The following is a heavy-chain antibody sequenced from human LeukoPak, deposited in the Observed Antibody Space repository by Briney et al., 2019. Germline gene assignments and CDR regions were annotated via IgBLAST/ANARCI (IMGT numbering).Heavy chain of an antibody. CDR2: ISYDGSNK. V-gene: IGHV3-30*03. J-gene: IGHJ4*02. Sequence: GGSLRLSCAASGFTFSSYGIHWVRQAPGKGLEWVAVISYDGSNKYFADSVKGRFTISRDSSKNTLFLQMNSLRTEDTALYYCARGSPDHYFDYWGQGTLVTVSS. D-gene: IGHD3-10*01. CDR3: ARGSPDHYFDY. CDR1: GFTFSSYG.